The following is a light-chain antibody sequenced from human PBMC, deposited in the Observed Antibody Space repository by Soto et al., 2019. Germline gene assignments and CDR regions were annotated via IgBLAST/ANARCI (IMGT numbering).Light chain of an antibody. V-gene: IGKV3-15*01. CDR2: GAS. CDR1: QSVSGD. J-gene: IGKJ5*01. Sequence: ELVRTPSPSTLSVSPGERATLSCRASQSVSGDLAWYQQRPGQAPRLLIYGASTRATGIPARFSGSGSGTEFTLTISSLQSEDFAVYYCQQYNNWPPITFGQGTRLEIK. CDR3: QQYNNWPPIT.